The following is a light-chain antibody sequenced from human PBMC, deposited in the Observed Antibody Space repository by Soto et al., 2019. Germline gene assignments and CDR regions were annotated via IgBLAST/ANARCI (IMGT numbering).Light chain of an antibody. CDR1: SSDVGRYNY. CDR2: EVS. V-gene: IGLV2-14*01. J-gene: IGLJ2*01. Sequence: QSVLTQPASVSGSPGQSITISCTGTSSDVGRYNYVSWYQQHPGKAPKLMIYEVSSRPSGVSNRFSGSKSGNTASLTISGLQAEDEADYYCTSYTSSNTLVFGGGTKLTVL. CDR3: TSYTSSNTLV.